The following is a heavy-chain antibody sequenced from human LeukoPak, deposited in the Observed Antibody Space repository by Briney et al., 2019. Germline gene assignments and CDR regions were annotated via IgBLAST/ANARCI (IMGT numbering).Heavy chain of an antibody. D-gene: IGHD3-9*01. CDR1: GFTFSGYS. V-gene: IGHV3-21*01. Sequence: GGSLRLSCAASGFTFSGYSMNWVRQAPGKGLEWVSSISGNNNYIYYADSVKGRFTISRDNAKNSLYLQMNSLRAEDTAVYYCARVPNNDWYILYYFDYWGQGTLVTVSS. J-gene: IGHJ4*02. CDR3: ARVPNNDWYILYYFDY. CDR2: ISGNNNYI.